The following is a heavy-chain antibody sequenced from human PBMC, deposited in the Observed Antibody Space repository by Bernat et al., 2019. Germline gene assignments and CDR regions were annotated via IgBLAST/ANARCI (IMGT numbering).Heavy chain of an antibody. CDR3: ASSLAYYDILTGYPTPYYFDY. D-gene: IGHD3-9*01. Sequence: QVQLQESGPGLVKPSETLSLTCTVSGGSISSYYWSWIRQPPGKGLEWIGYIYYSGSTNYNPSLKSRVTISVDTSKNQFSLKLSSVTAADTAVYYCASSLAYYDILTGYPTPYYFDYWGQGTLVTVSS. CDR2: IYYSGST. CDR1: GGSISSYY. J-gene: IGHJ4*02. V-gene: IGHV4-59*01.